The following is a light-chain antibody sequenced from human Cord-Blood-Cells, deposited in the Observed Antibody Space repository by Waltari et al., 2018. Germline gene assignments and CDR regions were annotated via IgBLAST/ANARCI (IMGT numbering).Light chain of an antibody. Sequence: QSVLTQPPSASGTTGKRVTISCSGSSSNIGRNYVYWYQQSPGTAPKLLIYRNNQRPSGVPDRFSASKSGTSASLAISGLRSEDEADYYCAAWDDSLSGVVFGGGTKLTVL. CDR2: RNN. V-gene: IGLV1-47*01. CDR3: AAWDDSLSGVV. CDR1: SSNIGRNY. J-gene: IGLJ2*01.